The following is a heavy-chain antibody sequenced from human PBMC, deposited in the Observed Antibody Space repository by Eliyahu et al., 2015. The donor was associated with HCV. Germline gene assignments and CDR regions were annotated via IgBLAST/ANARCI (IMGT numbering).Heavy chain of an antibody. V-gene: IGHV1-18*04. J-gene: IGHJ4*02. CDR1: GYTFXSYG. Sequence: QVQLVQSGAEVKKPGASVKVSCKASGYTFXSYGXSWVRQAPGQGLEWMGWXSAYNGNTNYAQKLQGRVXMTTDTSTSTAYMELRSLRSDDTAVYYCASGKLSWSGYYFPLGDYWGQGTLVTVSS. D-gene: IGHD3-3*01. CDR3: ASGKLSWSGYYFPLGDY. CDR2: XSAYNGNT.